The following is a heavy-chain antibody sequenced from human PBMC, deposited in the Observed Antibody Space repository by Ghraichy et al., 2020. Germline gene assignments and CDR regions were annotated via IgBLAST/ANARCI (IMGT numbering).Heavy chain of an antibody. Sequence: GGSLRLSCAASGFTFDDAWMSWVRQAPGKGLEWVGRVKSKTDGETLEYAAPVKGRFTISRDDSKNTLSLQMNGLKTEDTARYYCTKGSYPDAHFAYWGQGPLVTVS. CDR1: GFTFDDAW. V-gene: IGHV3-15*01. CDR2: VKSKTDGETL. J-gene: IGHJ4*02. D-gene: IGHD3-10*01. CDR3: TKGSYPDAHFAY.